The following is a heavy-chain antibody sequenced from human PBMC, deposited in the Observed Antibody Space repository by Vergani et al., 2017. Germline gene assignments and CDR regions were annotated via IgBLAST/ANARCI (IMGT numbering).Heavy chain of an antibody. J-gene: IGHJ4*02. V-gene: IGHV4-39*07. CDR3: ARDVCSGGSCYSDY. CDR1: GGSISSSSYY. D-gene: IGHD2-15*01. CDR2: IYYSGST. Sequence: QLQLQESGPGLVKPSETLSLTCTVSGGSISSSSYYWGWIRQPPGKGLEWIGSIYYSGSTNYNPSLKSRVTISVDTSKNPFSLKLSSVTAADTAVYYCARDVCSGGSCYSDYWGQGTLVTVSS.